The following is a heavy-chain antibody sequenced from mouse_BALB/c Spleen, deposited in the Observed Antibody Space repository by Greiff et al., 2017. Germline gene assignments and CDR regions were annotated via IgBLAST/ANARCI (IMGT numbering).Heavy chain of an antibody. J-gene: IGHJ2*01. Sequence: EVQGVESGPELEKPGASVKISCKASGYSFTGYNMNWVKQSNGKSLEWIGNIDPYYGGTSYNQKFKGKATLTVDKSSSTAYMQLKSLTSEDSAVYYCARGELGPRRLDYWGQGTTLTVSS. CDR3: ARGELGPRRLDY. V-gene: IGHV1-39*01. CDR1: GYSFTGYN. CDR2: IDPYYGGT. D-gene: IGHD4-1*01.